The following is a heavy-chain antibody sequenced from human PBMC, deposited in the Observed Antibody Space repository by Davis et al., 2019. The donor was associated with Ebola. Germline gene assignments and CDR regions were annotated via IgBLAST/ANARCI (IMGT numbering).Heavy chain of an antibody. Sequence: KVSCKGSGYSFTSYWISWVRQMPGKGLEWMGRIDPSDSYTNYSPSFQGHVTISADKSISTAYLQWSSLKASDTAMYYCARQPKQGYCISTSCPNWFDPWGQGTLVTVSS. D-gene: IGHD2-2*01. V-gene: IGHV5-10-1*01. CDR1: GYSFTSYW. CDR3: ARQPKQGYCISTSCPNWFDP. J-gene: IGHJ5*02. CDR2: IDPSDSYT.